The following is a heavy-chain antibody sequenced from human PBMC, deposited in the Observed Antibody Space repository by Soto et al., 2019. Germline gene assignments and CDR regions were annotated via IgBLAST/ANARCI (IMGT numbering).Heavy chain of an antibody. CDR1: GGSVSSGSYY. D-gene: IGHD1-7*01. Sequence: SETLSLTCTVSGGSVSSGSYYWSWIRQPPGKGLEWIGYIYYSGSTNYNPSLKSRVTISVDTSKNQFSLKLSSVTAADTAVYYCAREGGNYYFDYWGQGTLVIVSS. J-gene: IGHJ4*02. CDR3: AREGGNYYFDY. CDR2: IYYSGST. V-gene: IGHV4-61*01.